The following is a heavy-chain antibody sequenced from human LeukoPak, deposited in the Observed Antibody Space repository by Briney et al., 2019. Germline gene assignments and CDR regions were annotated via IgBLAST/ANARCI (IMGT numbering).Heavy chain of an antibody. D-gene: IGHD5-18*01. CDR3: AKDRRSTAMVMLLWDY. CDR1: GFTFGSYA. J-gene: IGHJ4*02. V-gene: IGHV3-23*01. Sequence: PGGSLRLSXAASGFTFGSYAMSWVRQAPGKGLEWVSAISGSGGSTYYADSVKGRFTISRDNSKNTLYLQMNSLRAEDTAVYYSAKDRRSTAMVMLLWDYWGQGTLVTVSS. CDR2: ISGSGGST.